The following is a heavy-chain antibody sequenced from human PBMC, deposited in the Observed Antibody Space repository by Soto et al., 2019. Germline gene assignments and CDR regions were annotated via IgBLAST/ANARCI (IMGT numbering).Heavy chain of an antibody. CDR2: IYYSGST. V-gene: IGHV4-61*01. D-gene: IGHD2-2*01. CDR1: GGSVSSGFYY. J-gene: IGHJ4*02. CDR3: ARACSSNSCYDVFDY. Sequence: SETLSLTCTVSGGSVSSGFYYWSWIRQPPGKGLEWIGSIYYSGSTNYNPSLKSRVTISLDTSKQQFSLKLSSVTAADTAVYYCARACSSNSCYDVFDYWGQGTLVTVSS.